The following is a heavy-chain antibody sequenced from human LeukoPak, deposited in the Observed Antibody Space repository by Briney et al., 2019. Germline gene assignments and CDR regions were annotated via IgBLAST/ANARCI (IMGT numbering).Heavy chain of an antibody. D-gene: IGHD1-26*01. J-gene: IGHJ4*02. V-gene: IGHV3-33*01. CDR2: IWYDGSNK. Sequence: GGSLRLSCAASGFTFSSYGMHWVRQAPGKGLEWVAVIWYDGSNKYYADAVKGRFIISRDNSKNTLYLQMNSLRAEATAVYYCVRSGSYGPPREKIDYWGQGTLVTVSS. CDR3: VRSGSYGPPREKIDY. CDR1: GFTFSSYG.